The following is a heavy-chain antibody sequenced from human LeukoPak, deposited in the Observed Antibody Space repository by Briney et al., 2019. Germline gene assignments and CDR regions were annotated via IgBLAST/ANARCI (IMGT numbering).Heavy chain of an antibody. V-gene: IGHV3-23*01. D-gene: IGHD3-10*01. Sequence: GGSLRLSCAASGFTFSSYAMSWVRQAPGKGLEWVSAISGSGGSTYYADSVKGRFTISRDNSKNTLYLQMNSLRAEDTAVYYCARYYGSGRSQRSNWFDPWGQGTLVTVSS. CDR3: ARYYGSGRSQRSNWFDP. CDR2: ISGSGGST. J-gene: IGHJ5*02. CDR1: GFTFSSYA.